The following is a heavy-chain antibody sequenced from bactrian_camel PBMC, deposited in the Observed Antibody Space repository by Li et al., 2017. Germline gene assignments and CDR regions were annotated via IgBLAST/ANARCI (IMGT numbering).Heavy chain of an antibody. CDR2: IAADGTT. V-gene: IGHV3S57*01. Sequence: VQLVESGGDSVEAGGSLRLSCVVSGRSFSGLCMGWFRQAPGKEREGLAAIAADGTTAYAGGVRPRFTISKDNAKNTLYLQMNRLNPEGTALYYCAADRPTLVRNDCLNTADYWGQGTQVTVS. CDR1: GRSFSGLC. D-gene: IGHD3*01. J-gene: IGHJ4*01. CDR3: AADRPTLVRNDCLNTADY.